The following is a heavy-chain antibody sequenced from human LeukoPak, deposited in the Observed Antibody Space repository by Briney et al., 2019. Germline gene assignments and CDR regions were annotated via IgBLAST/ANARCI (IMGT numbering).Heavy chain of an antibody. CDR2: ISESGSTI. V-gene: IGHV3-48*03. D-gene: IGHD3-10*01. Sequence: PGGSLRLSCAASGFTFSSYEMNWVRQAPGKGLEWVSYISESGSTIYYEDSVKGRFTISRDNSKNTLYLQMNSLRAEDTAVYYCARVLTLVGSGSYRDYWGQGTLVTVSS. CDR1: GFTFSSYE. J-gene: IGHJ4*02. CDR3: ARVLTLVGSGSYRDY.